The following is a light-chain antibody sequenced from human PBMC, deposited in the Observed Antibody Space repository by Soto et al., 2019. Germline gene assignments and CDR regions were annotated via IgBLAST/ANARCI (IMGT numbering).Light chain of an antibody. J-gene: IGKJ2*01. V-gene: IGKV1-39*01. Sequence: DIQMTQSPYSLSASVGDSVTITCRASQNIRTYLNWYQQKPGRAPKLLIHSASALPSGVPSRFSGSGSGTEFTLTMSGLQPEAFATYYCQQGHSTPYTFGQGTKVEIK. CDR3: QQGHSTPYT. CDR1: QNIRTY. CDR2: SAS.